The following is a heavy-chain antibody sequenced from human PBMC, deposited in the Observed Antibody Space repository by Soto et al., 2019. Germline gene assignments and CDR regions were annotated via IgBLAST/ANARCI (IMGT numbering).Heavy chain of an antibody. J-gene: IGHJ4*02. V-gene: IGHV1-3*05. CDR2: INAGNGNT. D-gene: IGHD6-19*01. CDR1: GYTLSCYA. Sequence: QGQLVQSGAEEKKPGASVKVSCKASGYTLSCYAMHWVRQAPGQRPEWMGWINAGNGNTKYSQKFQGRVTITRDTSASTAYMELSSLRSEDTAVYYCARAVAVPADFDYWGQGTLVTVSS. CDR3: ARAVAVPADFDY.